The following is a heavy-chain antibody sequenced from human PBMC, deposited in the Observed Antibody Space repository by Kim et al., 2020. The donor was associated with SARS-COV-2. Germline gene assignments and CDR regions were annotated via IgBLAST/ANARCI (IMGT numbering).Heavy chain of an antibody. CDR1: GFTFSSYA. J-gene: IGHJ4*02. V-gene: IGHV3-23*01. Sequence: GGSLRLSCAASGFTFSSYAMSWVRQAPGKGLEWVSAISGSGGSTYYADSVKGRFTISRDNSKNTLYLQMNSLRAEDTAVYYCAKDIFVLMVYASAVFGYFDYWGQGTLVTVSS. CDR3: AKDIFVLMVYASAVFGYFDY. D-gene: IGHD2-8*01. CDR2: ISGSGGST.